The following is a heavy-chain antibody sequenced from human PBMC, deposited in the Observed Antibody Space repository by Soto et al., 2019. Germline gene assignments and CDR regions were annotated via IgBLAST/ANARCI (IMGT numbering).Heavy chain of an antibody. V-gene: IGHV3-23*01. J-gene: IGHJ4*02. CDR1: GFTFSSYA. D-gene: IGHD2-2*01. CDR3: AKLGYCISTSCYGNQVG. CDR2: ISGSGGST. Sequence: EVQLLESGGGLVQPGGSLRLSCAASGFTFSSYAMSWVRQAPGKGLEWVSAISGSGGSTYYADSVKGRFTISRDNSKNTLYLQMNSLRAEDTAVYYCAKLGYCISTSCYGNQVGWGQGTLVTVSS.